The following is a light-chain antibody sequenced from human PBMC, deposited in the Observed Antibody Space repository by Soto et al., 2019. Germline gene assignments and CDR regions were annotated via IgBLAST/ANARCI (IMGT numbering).Light chain of an antibody. CDR3: QQYNTYPWT. V-gene: IGKV1-5*01. J-gene: IGKJ1*01. CDR1: QSISSW. Sequence: DIQMTQSPATLSASVGDRVTITCRASQSISSWLAWYQQKPGKVPKLLIDDASSLESGVPSRFSGSGSGTEFTLTISSLQPDDFATYYCQQYNTYPWTFGQRTKVDIK. CDR2: DAS.